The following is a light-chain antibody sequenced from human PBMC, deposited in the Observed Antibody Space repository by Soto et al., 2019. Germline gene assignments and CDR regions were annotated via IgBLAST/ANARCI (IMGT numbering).Light chain of an antibody. Sequence: EIVMTPSPATLTVPPGERATLSCRARQSVSSDLAWYKQKPGQAPGLLSYGASGRATGIPDRFSGSGSGTDFTLTISRLEPEDFEVYYCHQYGSSPRTFGQGTKVDI. CDR2: GAS. CDR3: HQYGSSPRT. J-gene: IGKJ1*01. CDR1: QSVSSD. V-gene: IGKV3-20*01.